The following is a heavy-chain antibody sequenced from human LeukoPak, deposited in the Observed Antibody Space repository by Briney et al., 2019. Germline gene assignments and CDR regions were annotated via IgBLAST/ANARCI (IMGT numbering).Heavy chain of an antibody. CDR3: ARGVHVRVYDSNPHYGHY. Sequence: ASVKVSCKASGYTFTSYYIFWVRQAPGQGLEWMGIIDPRTGSTSYSQKFQGRVTMTRDMSTSTVYMELSSLRSEDTALYYCARGVHVRVYDSNPHYGHYWGQGTLVTVSS. CDR2: IDPRTGST. D-gene: IGHD3-22*01. J-gene: IGHJ4*02. V-gene: IGHV1-46*01. CDR1: GYTFTSYY.